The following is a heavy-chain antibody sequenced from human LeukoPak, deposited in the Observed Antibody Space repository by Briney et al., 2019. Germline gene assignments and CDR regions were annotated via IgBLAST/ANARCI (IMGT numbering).Heavy chain of an antibody. CDR1: GFTFNNYA. D-gene: IGHD2-21*02. V-gene: IGHV3-23*01. CDR3: VKDLENCGGDCYLLQF. J-gene: IGHJ4*02. Sequence: GGSLRLSCAASGFTFNNYAMTWVRQAPGKGLEWVSAIGSSGVSTYYADSVKARFTISRDNSKNTLYLQMNSLRAEDTALYYCVKDLENCGGDCYLLQFWGQGTLVTVSS. CDR2: IGSSGVST.